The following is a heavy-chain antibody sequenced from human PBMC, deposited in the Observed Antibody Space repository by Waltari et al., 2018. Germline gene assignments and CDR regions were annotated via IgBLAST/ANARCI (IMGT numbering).Heavy chain of an antibody. D-gene: IGHD2-15*01. CDR2: IRKKANSYTT. CDR3: TTVDCSNNFCYVSR. V-gene: IGHV3-72*01. Sequence: EVQLVESGGGLVQPGGSLRLSCAASGFTFSDHSMVWVRQALGKGLEWLGRIRKKANSYTTEYAASVKGRFTISRDDSKNSLSLQMNNLKTEDTAIYYCTTVDCSNNFCYVSRWGQGALVTVSS. J-gene: IGHJ4*02. CDR1: GFTFSDHS.